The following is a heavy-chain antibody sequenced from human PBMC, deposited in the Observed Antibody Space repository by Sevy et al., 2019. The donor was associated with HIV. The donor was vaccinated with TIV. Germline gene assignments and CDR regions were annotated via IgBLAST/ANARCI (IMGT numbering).Heavy chain of an antibody. CDR2: ISGSGGST. CDR1: GFTFSSYA. J-gene: IGHJ6*03. CDR3: AKDGVGATLRYYMDV. V-gene: IGHV3-23*01. D-gene: IGHD1-26*01. Sequence: GGSLRLSCAASGFTFSSYAMSWVRQAPGKGLEWVSAISGSGGSTYYADSVKGRFTISRDNSKTTLYLQMNSLRAEDTAVYYCAKDGVGATLRYYMDVWGKGTTVTVSS.